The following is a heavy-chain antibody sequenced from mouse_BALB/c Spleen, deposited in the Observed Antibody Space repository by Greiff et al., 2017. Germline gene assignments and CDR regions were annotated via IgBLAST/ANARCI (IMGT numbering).Heavy chain of an antibody. CDR2: IRNKANGYTT. Sequence: EVKLVESGGGLVQPGGSLRLSCATSGFTFTDYYMSWVRQPPGKALEWLGFIRNKANGYTTEYSASVKGRFTISRDNSQSILYLQMNTLGAEDSATYYCARDIEWGYYGSSRTWFAYWGQGTLVTVSA. J-gene: IGHJ3*01. CDR1: GFTFTDYY. V-gene: IGHV7-3*02. CDR3: ARDIEWGYYGSSRTWFAY. D-gene: IGHD1-1*01.